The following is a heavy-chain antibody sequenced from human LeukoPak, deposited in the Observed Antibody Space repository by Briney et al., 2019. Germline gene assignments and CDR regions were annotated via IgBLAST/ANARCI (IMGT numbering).Heavy chain of an antibody. CDR3: AKGEGQWDDWFDY. Sequence: PGGSLRLSRAASGFTFSNYAMSWVRQAPGKGLEWVSAISGSGGSTYYADSVKGRFTISRDNSKNALYLQMNSLRAEDTAVYYCAKGEGQWDDWFDYWGQGTLVTVSS. D-gene: IGHD1-26*01. CDR2: ISGSGGST. CDR1: GFTFSNYA. V-gene: IGHV3-23*01. J-gene: IGHJ4*02.